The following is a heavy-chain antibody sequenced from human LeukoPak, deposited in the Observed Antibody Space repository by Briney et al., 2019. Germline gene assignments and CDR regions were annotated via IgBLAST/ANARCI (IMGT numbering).Heavy chain of an antibody. CDR1: GFTFSSYG. CDR2: ISYDGSNK. J-gene: IGHJ4*02. Sequence: EGSLRLSCAASGFTFSSYGMHWVRQAPGKGLEWVAVISYDGSNKYYADSVKGRFTISRDNSKNTLYLQMNSLRAEDTAVYYCATSHLKYYFDYWGQGTLVTVSS. CDR3: ATSHLKYYFDY. V-gene: IGHV3-30*03.